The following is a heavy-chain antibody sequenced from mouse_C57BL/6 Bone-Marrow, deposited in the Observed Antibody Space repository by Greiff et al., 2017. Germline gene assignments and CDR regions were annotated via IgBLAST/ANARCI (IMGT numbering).Heavy chain of an antibody. CDR2: IHPNSGST. V-gene: IGHV1-64*01. CDR3: ARVTTRYYYAMDY. J-gene: IGHJ4*01. CDR1: GYTFTSYW. Sequence: VQLQQPGAELVKPGASVKLSCKASGYTFTSYWMHWVKQRPGQGLEWIGMIHPNSGSTNYNEKFKSKATLTVDKSSSTAYMQLSSLTSEDSAVYYCARVTTRYYYAMDYWGQGTSVTVSS. D-gene: IGHD2-3*01.